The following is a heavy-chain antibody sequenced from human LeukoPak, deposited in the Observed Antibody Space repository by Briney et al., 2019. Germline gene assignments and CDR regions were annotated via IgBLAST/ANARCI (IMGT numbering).Heavy chain of an antibody. J-gene: IGHJ5*02. CDR2: ICYSGST. Sequence: SETLSLTCTVSGGSISTSSYYWGWIRQPPGKGLEWIGTICYSGSTYYNPSLKSRVTISVDTSKNQFSLKLSSVTAADTAVYYCARRVEPLSRYSSGWSNTMCWFDPWGQGTLVTVSS. CDR3: ARRVEPLSRYSSGWSNTMCWFDP. CDR1: GGSISTSSYY. V-gene: IGHV4-39*01. D-gene: IGHD6-19*01.